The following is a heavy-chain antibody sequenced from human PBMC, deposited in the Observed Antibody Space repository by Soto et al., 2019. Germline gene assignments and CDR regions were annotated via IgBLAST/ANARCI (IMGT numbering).Heavy chain of an antibody. CDR3: AKDLIAVAGRGWFEN. D-gene: IGHD6-19*01. V-gene: IGHV3-23*01. CDR1: GFTFSTYA. J-gene: IGHJ4*02. Sequence: EVHLLESGGGLVQPGGSLRLSCAASGFTFSTYAMSWVRQAPGKGLEWVSAISGSGAGTYYADSVKGRFTISRDNSKNTVHLQMNSLRAEDTAVYYCAKDLIAVAGRGWFENWGQGTLVTVSS. CDR2: ISGSGAGT.